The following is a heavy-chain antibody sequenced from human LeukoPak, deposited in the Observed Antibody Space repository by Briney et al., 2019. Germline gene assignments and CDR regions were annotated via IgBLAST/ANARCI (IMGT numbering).Heavy chain of an antibody. CDR3: ARETYYYDSSGYEGAYYFDY. Sequence: GGSLRLSCAASGCTVSSNYMSWVRQAPGRGLEWVSVIYSGGSTYYADSVNGRFTSSRGNSQNTMYLKMNSLRAEDTAVYYCARETYYYDSSGYEGAYYFDYWGQGTLVTVSS. CDR2: IYSGGST. CDR1: GCTVSSNY. D-gene: IGHD3-22*01. J-gene: IGHJ4*02. V-gene: IGHV3-53*01.